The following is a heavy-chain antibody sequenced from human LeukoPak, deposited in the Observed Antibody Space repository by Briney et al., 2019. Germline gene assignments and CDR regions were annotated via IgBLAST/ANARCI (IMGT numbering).Heavy chain of an antibody. Sequence: SETLSLTCTVSGGSIRSTTYYWGWIRQPPGKELEWIGSMYSSGSTYYNPSLKSRVTMSVETSKNHFSLRLSSVTAADTAIYYCATGTNNWFDPWGQGTLVTVSS. J-gene: IGHJ5*02. CDR2: MYSSGST. V-gene: IGHV4-39*02. CDR3: ATGTNNWFDP. CDR1: GGSIRSTTYY. D-gene: IGHD1-14*01.